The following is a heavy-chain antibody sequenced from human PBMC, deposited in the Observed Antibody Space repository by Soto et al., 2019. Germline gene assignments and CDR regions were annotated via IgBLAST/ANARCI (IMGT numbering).Heavy chain of an antibody. J-gene: IGHJ6*02. V-gene: IGHV1-69*13. CDR1: GGTFRTTT. D-gene: IGHD3-9*01. Sequence: SVKVSCKTSGGTFRTTTISWVRQAPGQGLEWMGEITPVFGTPDYAQKFQGRITITADESTSTVFMDLSSLRSEDTAVYYCARGGLVITDFYYGLDVWGPGTTVTVSS. CDR3: ARGGLVITDFYYGLDV. CDR2: ITPVFGTP.